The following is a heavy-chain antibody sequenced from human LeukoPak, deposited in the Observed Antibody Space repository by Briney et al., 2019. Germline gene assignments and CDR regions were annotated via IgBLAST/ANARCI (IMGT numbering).Heavy chain of an antibody. V-gene: IGHV4-4*07. D-gene: IGHD2-15*01. CDR3: AREKGVAGFDS. J-gene: IGHJ4*02. CDR1: GGSFSGYY. Sequence: PSETLSLTCAVYGGSFSGYYWSWIRQPAGRGLEWIGRFYTTDTTNYNPSLKGRVTMSGDTSKNQFSLNLRSVTVADTAVYFCAREKGVAGFDSWGQGTLVTVSS. CDR2: FYTTDTT.